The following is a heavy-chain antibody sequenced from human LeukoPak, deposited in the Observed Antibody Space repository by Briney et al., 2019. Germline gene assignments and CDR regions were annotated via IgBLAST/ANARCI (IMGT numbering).Heavy chain of an antibody. Sequence: SETLSLTCTVSDYSISNGYYWGWVRQPPGKGLEWIGSIYHSGSTHYNPSLKSRVTISVNTSKNQFSLKVNSVTAADTAEYFCARDETYSSDWQPNHSYYYMDVWGKGTTVIVSS. V-gene: IGHV4-38-2*02. CDR2: IYHSGST. CDR1: DYSISNGYY. CDR3: ARDETYSSDWQPNHSYYYMDV. J-gene: IGHJ6*03. D-gene: IGHD6-19*01.